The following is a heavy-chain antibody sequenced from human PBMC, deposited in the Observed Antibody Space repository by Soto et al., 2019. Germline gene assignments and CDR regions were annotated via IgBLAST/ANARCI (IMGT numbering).Heavy chain of an antibody. CDR3: ARGRSYSYSSGWYKGYGWFDP. J-gene: IGHJ5*02. D-gene: IGHD6-19*01. V-gene: IGHV4-34*01. Sequence: SETLSLTCAVYGGNFSGYYWSWIRQPPGKGLEWMGEINHSGSTNYNPSLKSRVTISVDTSKNQFSLKLSSVTAADTAVYYCARGRSYSYSSGWYKGYGWFDPWGQGTLVTVSS. CDR1: GGNFSGYY. CDR2: INHSGST.